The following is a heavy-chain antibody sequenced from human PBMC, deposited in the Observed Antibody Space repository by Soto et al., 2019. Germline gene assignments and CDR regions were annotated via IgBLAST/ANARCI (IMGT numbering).Heavy chain of an antibody. J-gene: IGHJ6*02. V-gene: IGHV3-33*01. Sequence: PGGSLRLSCAASGFTFSSYGMHWVRQAPGKGLEWVAVIWYDGSNKYYADSVKGRFTISRDNSKNTLYLQMNSLRAEDTAVYYCASAVYDYYYYYGMDVWGQGTTVTVSS. CDR1: GFTFSSYG. CDR3: ASAVYDYYYYYGMDV. D-gene: IGHD3-16*01. CDR2: IWYDGSNK.